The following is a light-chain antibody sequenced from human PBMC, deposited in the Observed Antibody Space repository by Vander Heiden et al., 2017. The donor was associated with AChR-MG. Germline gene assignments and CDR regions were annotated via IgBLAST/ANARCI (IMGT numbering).Light chain of an antibody. V-gene: IGKV3-11*01. CDR3: QQRSNWPPIT. CDR2: DAS. Sequence: ELVFTQSPATLSLSPGKIATPSRRASQSVSSYLAGYQQKPGQAPRLLIYDASNRATGIPARFSGSGSGTDVTLTISSLEPEDFAVYYCQQRSNWPPITFGQGTRLEIK. J-gene: IGKJ5*01. CDR1: QSVSSY.